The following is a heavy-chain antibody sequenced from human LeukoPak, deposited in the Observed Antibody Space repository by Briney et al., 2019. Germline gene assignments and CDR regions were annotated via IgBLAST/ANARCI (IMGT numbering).Heavy chain of an antibody. V-gene: IGHV3-53*04. D-gene: IGHD5-18*01. J-gene: IGHJ6*02. CDR3: ARFSRGNGYSYGFYGMDV. Sequence: GGSLRLSCAASGFTVSINYMSSARQAPGKGLEWVSVIYSGGSTYYADSVKGRFTISRHNSKNTLYLQMNSLRAEDTAVYYCARFSRGNGYSYGFYGMDVWGQGTTVTVSS. CDR2: IYSGGST. CDR1: GFTVSINY.